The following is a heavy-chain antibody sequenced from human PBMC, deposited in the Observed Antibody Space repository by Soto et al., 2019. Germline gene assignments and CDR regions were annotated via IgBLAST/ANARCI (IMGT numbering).Heavy chain of an antibody. CDR1: GFTFSSYA. Sequence: EVQLLESGGGLVQPGGSLRLSCAASGFTFSSYAMTWVRQAPGKGLEWVFSISGSGGNTYNADSVKGRSTISRDNSKNTVDLQMNSLRAEDTAVYYCAKDRGYSYGLFDYWGQGALVIVSS. V-gene: IGHV3-23*01. D-gene: IGHD5-18*01. CDR2: ISGSGGNT. CDR3: AKDRGYSYGLFDY. J-gene: IGHJ4*02.